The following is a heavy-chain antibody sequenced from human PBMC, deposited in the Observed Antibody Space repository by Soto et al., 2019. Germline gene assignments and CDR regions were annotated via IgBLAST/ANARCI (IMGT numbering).Heavy chain of an antibody. CDR2: ISGSNGRT. CDR1: GFPFSVYA. Sequence: EVQLLESGGGLVQPGGSLKLSCAASGFPFSVYAMSWVRQAPGKGLEWVSAISGSNGRTYYVDSVKGRFTMSRDNSKNMLYLQMNSLRAEDTAVYYCANHRGWFGELGPWGQGTLVTVSS. CDR3: ANHRGWFGELGP. J-gene: IGHJ5*02. D-gene: IGHD3-10*01. V-gene: IGHV3-23*01.